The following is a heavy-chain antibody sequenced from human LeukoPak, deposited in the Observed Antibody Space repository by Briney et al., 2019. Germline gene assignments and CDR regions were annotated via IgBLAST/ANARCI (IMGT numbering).Heavy chain of an antibody. CDR2: ISSSGSTI. V-gene: IGHV3-11*01. CDR1: GFTFSDYY. Sequence: GGSLRLSCAASGFTFSDYYMSWIRQAPGQGLEWVSYISSSGSTIYYADSVKGRFTISRDNAKNSLYLQMNSLRAEDTAVYYCARGAYVWGSYRYFDYWGQGTLVTVSS. CDR3: ARGAYVWGSYRYFDY. D-gene: IGHD3-16*02. J-gene: IGHJ4*02.